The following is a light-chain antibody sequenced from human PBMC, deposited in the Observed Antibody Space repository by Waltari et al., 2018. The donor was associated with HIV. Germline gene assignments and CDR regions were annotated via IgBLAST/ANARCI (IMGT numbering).Light chain of an antibody. Sequence: EIQLTQSPSFLSASVGDRVTITCRARQGISTFLAWYQQKPGTAPKLLLYAASTLQSGVPSRFSGSGAGTEFTLTINSLQPEDFATYYCQRLNRFPATFGQVTKMEIK. CDR3: QRLNRFPAT. CDR2: AAS. J-gene: IGKJ1*01. V-gene: IGKV1-9*01. CDR1: QGISTF.